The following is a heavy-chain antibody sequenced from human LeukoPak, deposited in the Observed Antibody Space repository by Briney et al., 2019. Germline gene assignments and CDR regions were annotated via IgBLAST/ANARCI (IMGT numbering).Heavy chain of an antibody. D-gene: IGHD2-21*01. Sequence: SETLSLTCTVSGGSISSYYWSWIRQPPGKGLQWIGYIYYSGSTNYNPSLKSRVTISVDTSKNQFSLKLSSVTAADTAVYYCARGSVAVMLGYWGQGTLVTVSS. CDR1: GGSISSYY. CDR3: ARGSVAVMLGY. J-gene: IGHJ4*02. V-gene: IGHV4-59*01. CDR2: IYYSGST.